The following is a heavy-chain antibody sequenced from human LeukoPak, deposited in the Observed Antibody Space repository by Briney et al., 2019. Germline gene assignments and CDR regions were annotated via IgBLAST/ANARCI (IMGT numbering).Heavy chain of an antibody. CDR3: ARGLPQPSDYDYVWGSYRTFDGMDV. D-gene: IGHD3-16*02. J-gene: IGHJ6*02. CDR2: ISSSSTI. V-gene: IGHV3-48*02. CDR1: GFTFSSYS. Sequence: GGSLRHSCAASGFTFSSYSMNWVRQAPGKGLEWVSYISSSSTIYYADSVKGRFTISRDNAKNSLYLQMNSLRDEDTAVYYCARGLPQPSDYDYVWGSYRTFDGMDVWGQGTTVTVSS.